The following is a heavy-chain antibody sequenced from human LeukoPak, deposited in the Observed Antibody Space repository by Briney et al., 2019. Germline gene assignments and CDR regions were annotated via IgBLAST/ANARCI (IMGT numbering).Heavy chain of an antibody. CDR1: GFTFSSYA. J-gene: IGHJ4*02. V-gene: IGHV3-23*01. CDR3: AKVRTFFGSVIDF. D-gene: IGHD3-10*01. Sequence: PGGSLRLSCAASGFTFSSYAMSWVRQAPGKGLEWVSHISGSGGSTYSADSVKGRFTISRDNTKNTLYLQMNSLRADVTAIYYCAKVRTFFGSVIDFWGQGTLVTVSS. CDR2: ISGSGGST.